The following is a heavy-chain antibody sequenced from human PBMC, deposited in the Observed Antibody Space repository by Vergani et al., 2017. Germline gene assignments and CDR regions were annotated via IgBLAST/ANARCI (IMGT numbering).Heavy chain of an antibody. Sequence: QVKLQESGPGLVKPSETLYLTCTVSGASVNSYYWSWIRQPPGKGLEWMGYVSFRGDTLYDPSVKGPMTISLNTSSNQFSLYLTSVTAADTAVYYCARSRIYYGAGSPDYWGQGTLVTVSS. CDR1: GASVNSYY. V-gene: IGHV4-59*02. CDR3: ARSRIYYGAGSPDY. CDR2: VSFRGDT. J-gene: IGHJ4*02. D-gene: IGHD3-10*01.